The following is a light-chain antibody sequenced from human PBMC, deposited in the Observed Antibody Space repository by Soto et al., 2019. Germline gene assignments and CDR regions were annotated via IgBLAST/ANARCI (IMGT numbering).Light chain of an antibody. CDR2: DGS. V-gene: IGKV3D-20*01. Sequence: EIVLTQSPATLSLSPGDRATLSCGASQSVRSSYVAWYQQKAGLAPRLLIYDGSSRASGIPARFSGSGAGTNFTLPISRLVHEDFAVFYCQQYDNSAPLSFGGGTKVEMK. CDR1: QSVRSSY. J-gene: IGKJ4*01. CDR3: QQYDNSAPLS.